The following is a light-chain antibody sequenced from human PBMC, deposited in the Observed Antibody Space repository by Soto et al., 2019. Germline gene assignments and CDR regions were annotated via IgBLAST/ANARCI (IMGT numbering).Light chain of an antibody. CDR2: EGS. V-gene: IGLV2-23*01. CDR3: CSYAGSSTLV. CDR1: SSDVGSYKF. J-gene: IGLJ2*01. Sequence: QSALTQPASMSGSPGQSITISCTGTSSDVGSYKFVSWYQHHPGKAPKLMIYEGSKRPSGVSYRFSGSKSGNTASLTISGLQAEDEADYYCCSYAGSSTLVFGGGTQLTVL.